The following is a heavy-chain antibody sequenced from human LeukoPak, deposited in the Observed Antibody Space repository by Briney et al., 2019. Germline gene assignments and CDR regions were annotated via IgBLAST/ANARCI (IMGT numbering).Heavy chain of an antibody. J-gene: IGHJ4*02. CDR2: VYHTGHT. CDR1: GDSISGYY. CDR3: ARHRFGHLFDY. D-gene: IGHD3-16*01. V-gene: IGHV4-59*01. Sequence: SETLTLTCTVSGDSISGYYWSWIRQPPGKGLEWIGYVYHTGHTHYSPSLKSRVTVSLDTSRNQVSLILSSVTAADTAVYYCARHRFGHLFDYWGQGTLVFVSS.